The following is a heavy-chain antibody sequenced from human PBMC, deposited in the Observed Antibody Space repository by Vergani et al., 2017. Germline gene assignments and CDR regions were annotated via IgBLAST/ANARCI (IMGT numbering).Heavy chain of an antibody. CDR1: GFTFSNAW. CDR3: TTDGHLVPNSYYYYYGMDV. Sequence: EVQLVESGGGLVKPGGSLRLSCAASGFTFSNAWMSWVRQAPGKGLEWVGRIKSKTDGGTTDYAAPVKGRFTISREDSKNTLYLQMNSLKTEDTAVYYCTTDGHLVPNSYYYYYGMDVWGQGTTVTVSS. D-gene: IGHD1-26*01. J-gene: IGHJ6*02. V-gene: IGHV3-15*01. CDR2: IKSKTDGGTT.